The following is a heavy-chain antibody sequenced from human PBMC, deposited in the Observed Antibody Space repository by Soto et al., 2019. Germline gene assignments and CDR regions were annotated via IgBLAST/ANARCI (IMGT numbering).Heavy chain of an antibody. D-gene: IGHD4-4*01. V-gene: IGHV1-69*12. CDR2: IIPLFRTP. Sequence: QVQLVQSGAEMKEPGSSVKVSCKTSGGTFSSSAISWLRQAPGQGLEWMGGIIPLFRTPDYAQKFQGRVTIAADESTSTAYMELSSMRSEDTAVYYCARDNDRLQVGGTYYYMLDVWGQGTTITVSS. J-gene: IGHJ6*02. CDR3: ARDNDRLQVGGTYYYMLDV. CDR1: GGTFSSSA.